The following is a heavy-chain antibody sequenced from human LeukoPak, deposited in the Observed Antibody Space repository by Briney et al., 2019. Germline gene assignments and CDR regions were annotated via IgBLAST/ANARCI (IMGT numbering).Heavy chain of an antibody. Sequence: GTSLRLSCAASGFMFSSYGMHWVRQAPGKGLEWVAVISSDGRNEKYPDSMKGRFTISRDNSRSTLFLQINTLRTEDTAVYYCATDKYCTRTDCLHGRFYFDYWGQGTLAIVSS. V-gene: IGHV3-30*04. CDR3: ATDKYCTRTDCLHGRFYFDY. J-gene: IGHJ4*02. CDR1: GFMFSSYG. D-gene: IGHD2-8*01. CDR2: ISSDGRNE.